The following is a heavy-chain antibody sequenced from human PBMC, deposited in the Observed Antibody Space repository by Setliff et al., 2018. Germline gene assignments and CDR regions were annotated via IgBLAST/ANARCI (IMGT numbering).Heavy chain of an antibody. Sequence: PGGSLRLSCAASGFTFSGSAMHWVRQVPGKGLEWIGRITNKVKGYTTEYAASVRGRFTISRDDSKSSLYLQMNSLKTEDTAVYYCADAGSAKGLDIWGQGTTVTVSS. D-gene: IGHD6-19*01. CDR1: GFTFSGSA. CDR2: ITNKVKGYTT. CDR3: ADAGSAKGLDI. V-gene: IGHV3-72*01. J-gene: IGHJ6*02.